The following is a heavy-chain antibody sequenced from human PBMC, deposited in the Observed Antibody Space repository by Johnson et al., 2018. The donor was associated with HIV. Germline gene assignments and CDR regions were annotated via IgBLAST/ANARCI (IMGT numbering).Heavy chain of an antibody. D-gene: IGHD3-22*01. V-gene: IGHV3-30*02. Sequence: QEQLVESGGGVVQPGGSLRLSCAASGFTFSSYGMHWVRQAPGKGLEWVAFIRYDGSNKYYADSVQGRFTISRDKSENTLYLQMNSLRDEDTAVYYCAKDVGNYWPDSFDIWGQGTMVTVSS. CDR2: IRYDGSNK. J-gene: IGHJ3*02. CDR3: AKDVGNYWPDSFDI. CDR1: GFTFSSYG.